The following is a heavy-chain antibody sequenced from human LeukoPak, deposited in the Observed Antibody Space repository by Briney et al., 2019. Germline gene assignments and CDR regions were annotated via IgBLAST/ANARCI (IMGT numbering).Heavy chain of an antibody. V-gene: IGHV3-48*02. CDR1: GFTFSSYS. CDR2: ISSSSSTI. Sequence: GGSLRLSCAASGFTFSSYSMNWVRQAPGKGLEWVSYISSSSSTIYYADSVKGRFTISRDNAKNSLYLQMNSLRDEDTAVYYCARASFPTGGGKNAPFDYWGQGALVTVSS. D-gene: IGHD3-16*01. J-gene: IGHJ4*02. CDR3: ARASFPTGGGKNAPFDY.